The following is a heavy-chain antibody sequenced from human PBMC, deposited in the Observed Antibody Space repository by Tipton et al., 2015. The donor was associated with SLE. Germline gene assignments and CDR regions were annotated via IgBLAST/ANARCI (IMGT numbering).Heavy chain of an antibody. V-gene: IGHV4-59*01. CDR1: GGSISSYY. CDR3: ARGGGLTTVTTYAFDI. D-gene: IGHD4-17*01. Sequence: TLSLTCTVSGGSISSYYWSWIRQPPGKGLEWIGYIYYSGSTNYNPSLKSRVTISVDTSKNQFSLKRSSVTAADTAVYYCARGGGLTTVTTYAFDIWGQGTMVTVSS. CDR2: IYYSGST. J-gene: IGHJ3*02.